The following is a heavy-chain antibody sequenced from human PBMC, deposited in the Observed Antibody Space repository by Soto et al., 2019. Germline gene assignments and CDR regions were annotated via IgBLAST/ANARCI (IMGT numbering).Heavy chain of an antibody. CDR3: ARAPIAVAGLGSYFDY. Sequence: PGGSLRLSCAASGFTFSSYGMHWVRQAPGKGLEWVAVISYDGSNKYYADSVKGRFTISRDNSKNTLYLQMSSLRSEDTAVYYCARAPIAVAGLGSYFDYWGQGTLVTVSS. J-gene: IGHJ4*02. CDR2: ISYDGSNK. V-gene: IGHV3-30*03. CDR1: GFTFSSYG. D-gene: IGHD6-19*01.